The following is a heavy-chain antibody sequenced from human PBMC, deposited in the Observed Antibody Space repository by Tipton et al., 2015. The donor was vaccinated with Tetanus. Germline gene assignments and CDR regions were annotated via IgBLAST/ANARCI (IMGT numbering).Heavy chain of an antibody. V-gene: IGHV3-30*03. CDR2: ISSDGSDT. CDR1: GFTFNNCA. J-gene: IGHJ6*02. CDR3: ARRSLTNYGLDV. D-gene: IGHD1-1*01. Sequence: SLRLSCAASGFTFNNCAMMWVRQAPGKGLDWVSLISSDGSDTYSADSVKGRFTISRDNSKNTLYLQMNSLRAEDTAVYFCARRSLTNYGLDVWGQGTPVTVSS.